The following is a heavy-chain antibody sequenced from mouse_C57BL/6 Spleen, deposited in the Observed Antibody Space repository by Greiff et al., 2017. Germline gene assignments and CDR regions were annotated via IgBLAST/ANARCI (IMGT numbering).Heavy chain of an antibody. J-gene: IGHJ2*01. D-gene: IGHD2-4*01. CDR1: GYTFTSYG. CDR2: IYPRSGNT. CDR3: ARSTDSYYFDY. Sequence: QVQLQQSGAELARPGASVKLSCKASGYTFTSYGISWVKQRTGQGLEWIGEIYPRSGNTYYNEKFKGKATLTADKSSSTAYMELRSLTSEDSAVYFCARSTDSYYFDYWSQGTTLTVSS. V-gene: IGHV1-81*01.